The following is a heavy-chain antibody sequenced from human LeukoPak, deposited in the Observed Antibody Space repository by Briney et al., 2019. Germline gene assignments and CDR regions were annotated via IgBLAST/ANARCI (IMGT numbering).Heavy chain of an antibody. CDR2: MYISGST. CDR3: AGRCNSCASFDH. D-gene: IGHD2/OR15-2a*01. V-gene: IGHV4-4*07. CDR1: GDSISSYQ. Sequence: PSETLSLTCTVSGDSISSYQWSCGRQPAGRGLEWIGRMYISGSTNYNPALKSRVTMSLDTSNNQFSLRLNSVTAADTAVYYCAGRCNSCASFDHWGQGTLVTVSS. J-gene: IGHJ4*02.